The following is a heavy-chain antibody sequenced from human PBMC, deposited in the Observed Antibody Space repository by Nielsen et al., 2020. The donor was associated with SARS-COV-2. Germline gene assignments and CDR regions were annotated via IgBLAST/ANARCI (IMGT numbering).Heavy chain of an antibody. J-gene: IGHJ2*01. D-gene: IGHD2-2*01. CDR1: GFTFGDYA. CDR3: TRDGTSSYWYFDL. CDR2: IRSKAYGGTT. Sequence: GESLKISCTASGFTFGDYAMSWFRQAPGKGLEWVGFIRSKAYGGTTEYAASVKGRSTISRDDSKTIAYLQMNSLKTEDTAVYYCTRDGTSSYWYFDLWGRGTLVTVSS. V-gene: IGHV3-49*03.